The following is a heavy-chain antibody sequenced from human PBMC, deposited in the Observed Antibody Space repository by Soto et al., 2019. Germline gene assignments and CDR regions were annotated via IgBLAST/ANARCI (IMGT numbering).Heavy chain of an antibody. CDR3: ARDTEYADDFWSGYYNYYYGMDV. CDR2: ISDYNGNT. D-gene: IGHD3-3*01. CDR1: GYTFTSYG. Sequence: QVQLVQSGAEVKKPGASVKVSCKASGYTFTSYGISWLRQAPGQGLEWMGWISDYNGNTNYAQQLQGRVTMTTDSSTSTAYMELRSLRSDDTAVYYCARDTEYADDFWSGYYNYYYGMDVWGQGTTVTFSS. J-gene: IGHJ6*02. V-gene: IGHV1-18*01.